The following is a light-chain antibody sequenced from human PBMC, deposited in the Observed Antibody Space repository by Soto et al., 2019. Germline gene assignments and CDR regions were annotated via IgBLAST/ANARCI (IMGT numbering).Light chain of an antibody. CDR2: WAS. CDR1: QSVLYSSNNKNY. Sequence: DIVMTQSPDSLAVSLGERATINCKSSQSVLYSSNNKNYLAWYQQKPGQPPKLLIYWASTRESGVPDRFSGGGSGTDFTLTISSLQAEDVAVYYCQKYYSPPITFGQGTRLEIK. V-gene: IGKV4-1*01. J-gene: IGKJ5*01. CDR3: QKYYSPPIT.